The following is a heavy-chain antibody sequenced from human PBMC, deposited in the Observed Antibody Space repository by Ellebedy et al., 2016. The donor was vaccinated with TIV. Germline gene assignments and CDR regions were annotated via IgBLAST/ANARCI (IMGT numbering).Heavy chain of an antibody. D-gene: IGHD5-18*01. CDR3: ARHLGGGRAYNYGHDY. Sequence: SETLSLTXTVSGGSISSRSYYWGWIRQPPGKGLQWIGSFNYGGSTYYNPSLKSRVTISVDTSKNQFSLKLSSVTAADTAVYYCARHLGGGRAYNYGHDYWGQGTLVTVSS. CDR1: GGSISSRSYY. V-gene: IGHV4-39*01. J-gene: IGHJ4*02. CDR2: FNYGGST.